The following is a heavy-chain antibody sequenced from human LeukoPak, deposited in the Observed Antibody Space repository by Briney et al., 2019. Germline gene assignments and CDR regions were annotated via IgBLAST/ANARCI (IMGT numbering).Heavy chain of an antibody. CDR1: GGSISSYY. CDR2: IYYSGST. Sequence: SETLSLTRTVSGGSISSYYWSWIRQPPGKGLEWIGYIYYSGSTKYNPSLKSRVTISVDTSKNQFSLKLSSVTAADTAVYYCARTVQWLVRPGHDSFDIWGQGTMVTVSS. D-gene: IGHD6-19*01. V-gene: IGHV4-59*01. J-gene: IGHJ3*02. CDR3: ARTVQWLVRPGHDSFDI.